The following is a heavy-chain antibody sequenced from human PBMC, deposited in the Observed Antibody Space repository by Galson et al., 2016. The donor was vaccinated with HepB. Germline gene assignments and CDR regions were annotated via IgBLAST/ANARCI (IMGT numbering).Heavy chain of an antibody. CDR2: MTSTNYR. CDR3: ARGLPSERGTTPHDY. Sequence: SLRLSCAASGFTLSSHNMNWVRQAPGKGLEWVSSMTSTNYRYYADSVRGRFTISRDNAKNSLYLQMNSLRAEDTAVYYCARGLPSERGTTPHDYWGQGTLVTVSS. V-gene: IGHV3-21*01. D-gene: IGHD1-1*01. CDR1: GFTLSSHN. J-gene: IGHJ4*02.